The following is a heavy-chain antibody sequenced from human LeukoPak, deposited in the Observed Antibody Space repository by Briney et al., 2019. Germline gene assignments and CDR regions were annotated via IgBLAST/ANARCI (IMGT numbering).Heavy chain of an antibody. CDR3: ARTRDGYNLDAFDI. Sequence: SQTLSLTCTVSGGSISIYYWSWIRQPPGKALEWIGYIYYSGSTNYNPSLKSRVAISVDTSKNQFSLKLSSVTAADTAVYYCARTRDGYNLDAFDIWGQGTMVTVSS. J-gene: IGHJ3*02. CDR2: IYYSGST. V-gene: IGHV4-59*01. CDR1: GGSISIYY. D-gene: IGHD5-24*01.